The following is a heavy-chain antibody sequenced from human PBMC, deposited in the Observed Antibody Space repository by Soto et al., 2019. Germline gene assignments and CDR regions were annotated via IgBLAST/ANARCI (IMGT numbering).Heavy chain of an antibody. V-gene: IGHV3-23*01. D-gene: IGHD3-3*01. CDR2: ISGSGGST. CDR3: AKEQGGRLDFWSGYFDY. J-gene: IGHJ4*02. Sequence: PGGSLRLSCAASGFTFSSYAMSWVRQAPGKGLEWVSAISGSGGSTYYADSVKGRFTISRDNSKNTMYLQMNSLRAEDTAVYYCAKEQGGRLDFWSGYFDYWGQGTLVTVSS. CDR1: GFTFSSYA.